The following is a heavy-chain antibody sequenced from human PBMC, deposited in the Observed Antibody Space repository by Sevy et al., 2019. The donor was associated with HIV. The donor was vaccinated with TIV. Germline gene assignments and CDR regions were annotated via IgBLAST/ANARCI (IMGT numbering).Heavy chain of an antibody. Sequence: EGSLRLSCAAAGFTFSRYGMHWARQAPGKGLEWVAVISNDGSDKEYAESVKGRFTVSRDNSKDTVYLQMNSLRPDDTAVYYCANSRGRYEGSSWLYYYYIMDVWGQGTTVTVSS. V-gene: IGHV3-30*18. CDR1: GFTFSRYG. J-gene: IGHJ6*02. CDR3: ANSRGRYEGSSWLYYYYIMDV. D-gene: IGHD6-13*01. CDR2: ISNDGSDK.